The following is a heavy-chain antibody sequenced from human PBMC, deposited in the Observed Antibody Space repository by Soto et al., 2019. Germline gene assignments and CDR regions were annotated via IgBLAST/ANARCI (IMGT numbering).Heavy chain of an antibody. J-gene: IGHJ6*01. CDR1: GYTFTSYG. CDR3: AKGRIYYYYYAVDG. CDR2: ISGYNGKT. V-gene: IGHV1-18*01. Sequence: ASVKVSCKASGYTFTSYGISWVRQAPGKGLEWMGWISGYNGKTNYAQKVQDRVTMTTDTSTSTVYMELRSLRSDDTALYYCAKGRIYYYYYAVDGMRQGTT.